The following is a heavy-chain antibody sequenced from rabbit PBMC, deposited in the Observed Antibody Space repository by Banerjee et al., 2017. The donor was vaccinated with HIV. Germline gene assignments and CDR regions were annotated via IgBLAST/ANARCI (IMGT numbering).Heavy chain of an antibody. Sequence: QSLEESGGDLVKPGASLTLTCTASGFSFSSSYYMCWVRQAPGKGLEWIACIDVGGSGITRYASWAKGRFTISKTSSTTVTLQMTSLTAADTATYFCARDAGYAGSNLWGQGTLVTVS. CDR2: IDVGGSGIT. J-gene: IGHJ4*01. CDR3: ARDAGYAGSNL. V-gene: IGHV1S40*01. CDR1: GFSFSSSYY. D-gene: IGHD4-2*01.